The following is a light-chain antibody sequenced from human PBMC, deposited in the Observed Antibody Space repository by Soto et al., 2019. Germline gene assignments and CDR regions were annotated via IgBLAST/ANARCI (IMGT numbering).Light chain of an antibody. J-gene: IGKJ1*01. Sequence: EIVLTQSPVTLSLSPGESATLSCRASQHIGSYLAWYQHKPGQAPRLLIYDASNRATGIPARFSGSGSGTDFTLTISSLEPEDFAVYYCQNRNSWPPWTFGQGTKVEIK. CDR1: QHIGSY. CDR3: QNRNSWPPWT. V-gene: IGKV3-11*01. CDR2: DAS.